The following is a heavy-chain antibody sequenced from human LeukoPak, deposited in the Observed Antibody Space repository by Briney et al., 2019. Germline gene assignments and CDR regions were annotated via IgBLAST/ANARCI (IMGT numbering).Heavy chain of an antibody. D-gene: IGHD3-9*01. Sequence: ASVKVSCKASGYTFTSYYMHWVRQAPGQGLEWMGIINPSGGSTSYAQKFQGRVTMTRDTSTSTVYMELSSLRSEDTAVYYCARGLRYFDWLDAYFDYWGQGTLVTVSS. J-gene: IGHJ4*02. V-gene: IGHV1-46*01. CDR1: GYTFTSYY. CDR2: INPSGGST. CDR3: ARGLRYFDWLDAYFDY.